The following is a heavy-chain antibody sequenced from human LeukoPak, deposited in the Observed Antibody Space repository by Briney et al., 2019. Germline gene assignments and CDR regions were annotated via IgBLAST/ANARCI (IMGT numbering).Heavy chain of an antibody. CDR2: IYYSGST. V-gene: IGHV4-59*01. Sequence: PSETLSLTCTVSGGSISSYYWSWIRQPPGKGLEWIGYIYYSGSTNYNPSLKSRVTISVDTSKNQFSLELSSVTAADTAVYYCARDRPYYYDSSGYYGIFDYWGQGTLVTVSS. J-gene: IGHJ4*02. CDR3: ARDRPYYYDSSGYYGIFDY. CDR1: GGSISSYY. D-gene: IGHD3-22*01.